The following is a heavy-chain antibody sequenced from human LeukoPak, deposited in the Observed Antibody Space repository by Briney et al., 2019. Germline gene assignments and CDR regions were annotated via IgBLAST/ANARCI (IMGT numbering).Heavy chain of an antibody. D-gene: IGHD6-19*01. CDR1: GVTSSAYV. V-gene: IGHV3-30*02. Sequence: GGALRLSCAASGVTSSAYVMLWVRQAPGQGPERVALIRYVGSNKYYAESVKGRFTISRDNSKNTLYLQMNSLRVEDTAMYYCAKAGTQQWLLFVGVYWGQGALVSVSS. CDR3: AKAGTQQWLLFVGVY. J-gene: IGHJ4*02. CDR2: IRYVGSNK.